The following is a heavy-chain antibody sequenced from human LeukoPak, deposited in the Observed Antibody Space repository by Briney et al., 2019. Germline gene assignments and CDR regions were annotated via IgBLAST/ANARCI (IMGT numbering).Heavy chain of an antibody. J-gene: IGHJ4*02. Sequence: GASVKVSCKASGCTFSSYAISWVRQATGQGLEWMGGIIPIFGTANYAQKFQGRVTITADESTSTAYMELSSLRSEDTAVYYCARMTDDFWSGYYPLWGQGTLVTVSS. V-gene: IGHV1-69*01. CDR3: ARMTDDFWSGYYPL. D-gene: IGHD3-3*01. CDR1: GCTFSSYA. CDR2: IIPIFGTA.